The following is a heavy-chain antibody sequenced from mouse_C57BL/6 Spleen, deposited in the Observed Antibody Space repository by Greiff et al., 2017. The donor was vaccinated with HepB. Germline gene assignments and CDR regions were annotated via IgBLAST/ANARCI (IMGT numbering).Heavy chain of an antibody. V-gene: IGHV1-64*01. Sequence: QVQLQQPGAELVKPGASVKLSCKASGYTFTSYWMHWVKQRPGQGLEWIGMIHPNSGSTNYNEKFKSKATLTVDKSSSTAYMQLSSLTSEDSAVYYCARKNYSKKDYAMDYWGQGTSVTVSS. CDR2: IHPNSGST. D-gene: IGHD2-5*01. CDR1: GYTFTSYW. J-gene: IGHJ4*01. CDR3: ARKNYSKKDYAMDY.